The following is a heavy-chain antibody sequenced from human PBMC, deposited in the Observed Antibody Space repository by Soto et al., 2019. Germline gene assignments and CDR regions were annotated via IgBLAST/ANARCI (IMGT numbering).Heavy chain of an antibody. CDR2: INSDGSTT. Sequence: PGGSLRLSCAASGFTFSSSWMHCVRPAPGKGLVWVSRINSDGSTTSYADSVKGRFTISRDNAKNTLYLQMNSLRAEDTAVYYCARVAYSSSWYIDYWGQGTLVTVSS. CDR3: ARVAYSSSWYIDY. CDR1: GFTFSSSW. J-gene: IGHJ4*02. V-gene: IGHV3-74*01. D-gene: IGHD6-13*01.